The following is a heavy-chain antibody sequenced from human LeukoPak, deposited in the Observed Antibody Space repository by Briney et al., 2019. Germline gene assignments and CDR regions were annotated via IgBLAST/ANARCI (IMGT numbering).Heavy chain of an antibody. J-gene: IGHJ3*02. D-gene: IGHD3-22*01. Sequence: GRSLRLFCVVSGFTVSSYSMQWVRQAPGKGLEWVAVMSYDGTNKYYADSVKGRFTISRDNSKNTLYLQMNNLRAQDTAVYYCARAGGITMIREVKVLNAFDIWGQGTMVTVSS. CDR1: GFTVSSYS. CDR2: MSYDGTNK. V-gene: IGHV3-30-3*01. CDR3: ARAGGITMIREVKVLNAFDI.